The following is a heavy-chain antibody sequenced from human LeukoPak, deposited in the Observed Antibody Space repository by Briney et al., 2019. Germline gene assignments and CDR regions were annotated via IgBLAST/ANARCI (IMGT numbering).Heavy chain of an antibody. CDR2: IYYSGST. CDR3: ARGPVAGTLNFDY. J-gene: IGHJ4*02. Sequence: SETLSLTCTVSGGSISSSSYYWGWIRQPPGKGLEWIGSIYYSGSTYYNPSLKSRVTISVDTSKNQFSLKLSSVTAADTAVYYCARGPVAGTLNFDYWGQGTLVTVSS. CDR1: GGSISSSSYY. D-gene: IGHD6-19*01. V-gene: IGHV4-39*07.